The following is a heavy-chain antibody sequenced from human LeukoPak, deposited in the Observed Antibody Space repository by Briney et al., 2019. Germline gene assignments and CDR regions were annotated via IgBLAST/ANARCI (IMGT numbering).Heavy chain of an antibody. CDR3: ARDQGDSSGYYSDAFDI. CDR1: GGSISSYY. V-gene: IGHV4-59*01. CDR2: IYYSGST. J-gene: IGHJ3*02. D-gene: IGHD3-22*01. Sequence: SETLSLTCTVSGGSISSYYWSWIRQPPGKGLEWIGYIYYSGSTNYNPSPKSRVTISVDTSKNQFSLKLSSVTAADTAVYYCARDQGDSSGYYSDAFDIWGQGTMVTVSS.